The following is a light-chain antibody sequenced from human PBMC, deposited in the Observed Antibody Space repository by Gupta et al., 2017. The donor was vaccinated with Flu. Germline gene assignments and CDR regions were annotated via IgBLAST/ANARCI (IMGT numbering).Light chain of an antibody. CDR2: GAS. CDR3: QQYGSSPMYT. Sequence: EIVLTQSPGTLSLSPGKRATLSCRASQSVSSSYLAWYQQKPSQAPRLLIYGASSRATGIPDRFSGSGSGTDFTLTISRLEPEDFAVYYCQQYGSSPMYTFGQGTKLEIK. CDR1: QSVSSSY. J-gene: IGKJ2*01. V-gene: IGKV3-20*01.